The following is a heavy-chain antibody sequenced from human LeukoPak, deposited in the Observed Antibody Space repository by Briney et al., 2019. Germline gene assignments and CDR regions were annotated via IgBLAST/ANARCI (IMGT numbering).Heavy chain of an antibody. D-gene: IGHD6-19*01. CDR1: GFTFSSYA. J-gene: IGHJ6*03. CDR2: ISYDGSNK. Sequence: GGSLRLSCAASGFTFSSYAMHWVRQAPGKGLEWVAVISYDGSNKYYADSVKGRFTISRDNSKNTLYLQMNSLRAEDTAVYYCARDFEHGYSGGWYKNTYYYYYMDVWGKGTTVTVSS. V-gene: IGHV3-30*04. CDR3: ARDFEHGYSGGWYKNTYYYYYMDV.